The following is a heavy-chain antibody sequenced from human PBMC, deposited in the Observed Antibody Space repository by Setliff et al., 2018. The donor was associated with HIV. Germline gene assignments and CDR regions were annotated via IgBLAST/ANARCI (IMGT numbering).Heavy chain of an antibody. D-gene: IGHD3-10*01. CDR2: INPKTGDT. CDR1: GYTFNDYY. Sequence: ASVKVSCKASGYTFNDYYINWVRQAHGQGLEWMGWINPKTGDTKFAQKFQGRVTITRDTSMYTAYMELTRLRFDDTAVYSCARGGDDSGPGTWTFDYWGQGALVTSPQ. J-gene: IGHJ4*02. V-gene: IGHV1-2*02. CDR3: ARGGDDSGPGTWTFDY.